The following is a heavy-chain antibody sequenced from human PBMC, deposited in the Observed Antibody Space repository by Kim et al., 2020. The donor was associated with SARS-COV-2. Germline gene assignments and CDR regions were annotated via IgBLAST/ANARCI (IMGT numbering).Heavy chain of an antibody. CDR1: GFTFSEYQ. Sequence: GGSLRLSCAASGFTFSEYQMSWIRQAPGKGLEWISYISSSGSGSTIDYADSVRGRFTISRDNAKKSLYLQMSSLRAEDTAVYYCAREYDTGGYYYYFDYWGQGTLVPVSS. J-gene: IGHJ4*02. CDR3: AREYDTGGYYYYFDY. CDR2: ISSSGSGSTI. V-gene: IGHV3-11*04. D-gene: IGHD3-22*01.